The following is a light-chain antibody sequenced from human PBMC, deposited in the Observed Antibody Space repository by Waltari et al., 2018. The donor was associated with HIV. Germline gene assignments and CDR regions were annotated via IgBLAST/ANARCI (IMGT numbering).Light chain of an antibody. CDR1: SSDVGGYNY. CDR3: SSYAGSSNFV. V-gene: IGLV2-8*01. CDR2: EVS. J-gene: IGLJ1*01. Sequence: QSALTQPPSASGSPGQSVTISCTGTSSDVGGYNYVSWYQQHPGKAPKLMLSEVSKRPSGIPDRFSGSKSGNTASLTVSGLQAEDEADYYCSSYAGSSNFVFGTGTKVTVL.